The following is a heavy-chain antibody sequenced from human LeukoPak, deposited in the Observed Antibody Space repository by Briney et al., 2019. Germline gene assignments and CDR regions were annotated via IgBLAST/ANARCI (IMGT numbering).Heavy chain of an antibody. CDR2: ISGSDGRT. CDR1: GFTFSSYA. V-gene: IGHV3-23*01. J-gene: IGHJ4*02. CDR3: AKDRTLSGLGY. D-gene: IGHD3/OR15-3a*01. Sequence: GGSLRLSCAASGFTFSSYAMGWVRQASGKGLEWVSTISGSDGRTDYADSVKGRFTISRDNSKNTLYLQMNSLRAEDTAVYYCAKDRTLSGLGYWGQGTLVTVSS.